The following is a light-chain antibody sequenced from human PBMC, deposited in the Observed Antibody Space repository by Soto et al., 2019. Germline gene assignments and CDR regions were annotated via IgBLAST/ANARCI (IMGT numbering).Light chain of an antibody. CDR1: QTISAKY. CDR3: QHYDTSPTWT. CDR2: SAS. Sequence: EIVLTQSPGTLSLSPGERASLSCRASQTISAKYLSWYQQKTGQAPRLLIYSASRRAAGIPDRFSGSGSGADFTLTFSRLEPGDFAVYYCQHYDTSPTWTFGQGTKV. J-gene: IGKJ1*01. V-gene: IGKV3-20*01.